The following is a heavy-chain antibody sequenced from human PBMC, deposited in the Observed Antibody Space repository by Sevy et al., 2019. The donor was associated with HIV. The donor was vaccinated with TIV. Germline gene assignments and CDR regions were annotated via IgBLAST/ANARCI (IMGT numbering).Heavy chain of an antibody. Sequence: ASVKVSCQTSGYTFTTYAIHWVRQAPGQRLEWMGWINAGNGNTKYSQNFQGRVTITRDTSAGTAYMELSSLRVEDTAVYYCARDYSGSGSYYISNWFDPWGQGTLVTVSS. CDR3: ARDYSGSGSYYISNWFDP. CDR2: INAGNGNT. CDR1: GYTFTTYA. D-gene: IGHD3-10*01. J-gene: IGHJ5*02. V-gene: IGHV1-3*01.